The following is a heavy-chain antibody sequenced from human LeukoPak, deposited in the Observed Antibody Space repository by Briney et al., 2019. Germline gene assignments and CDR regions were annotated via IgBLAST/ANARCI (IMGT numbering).Heavy chain of an antibody. D-gene: IGHD3-22*01. CDR1: GFTFDDYG. Sequence: PGGSLRLSCAASGFTFDDYGMSWVRQAPGKGLEWVSGINWNGGCTGYADSVKGRFTISRDNAKNSLYLQMNSLRAEDTALYYCARAGHYYDSSGYHNAEAFDIWGQGTMVTVSS. CDR3: ARAGHYYDSSGYHNAEAFDI. J-gene: IGHJ3*02. CDR2: INWNGGCT. V-gene: IGHV3-20*04.